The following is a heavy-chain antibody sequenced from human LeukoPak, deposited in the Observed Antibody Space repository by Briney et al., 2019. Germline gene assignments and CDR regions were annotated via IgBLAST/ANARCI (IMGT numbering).Heavy chain of an antibody. CDR2: INSDGNNT. J-gene: IGHJ4*02. V-gene: IGHV3-74*03. D-gene: IGHD3-22*01. Sequence: GGSLRLSCAASGFTFSSYWMQWVHQAPGTGLVWGSRINSDGNNTKYADSVKGRFTISRDNAKNTLYLQMNSLRAEDTAVYYCARMSYDSSAYYDYWGQGTLVTVSS. CDR3: ARMSYDSSAYYDY. CDR1: GFTFSSYW.